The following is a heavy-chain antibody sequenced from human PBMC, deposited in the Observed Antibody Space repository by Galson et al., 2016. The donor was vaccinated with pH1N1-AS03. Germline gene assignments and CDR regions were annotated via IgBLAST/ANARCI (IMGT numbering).Heavy chain of an antibody. CDR3: VGYVHFSTSGSYCYFDY. D-gene: IGHD3-10*01. Sequence: ETLSLTCTVSGGSISDHNWWGWVRQSPEKGLEWIGEIYHSGGSNYHPSLESRVTMSVDKSKNQFSLKVSSVTAADTAVYYCVGYVHFSTSGSYCYFDYWGQGTLVTVSS. J-gene: IGHJ4*02. CDR1: GGSISDHNW. V-gene: IGHV4-4*02. CDR2: IYHSGGS.